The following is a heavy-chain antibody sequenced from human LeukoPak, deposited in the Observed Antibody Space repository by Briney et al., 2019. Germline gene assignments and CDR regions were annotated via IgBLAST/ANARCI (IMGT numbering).Heavy chain of an antibody. V-gene: IGHV6-1*01. Sequence: SQTLSLTCAISGDTVSSNRAAWNWIRQSPSRGLEWLGRTYYRSKWYNDYAPSVKSRITINPDTSKNQFSLKLNSVTAADMAVYYCARGSGGGSGRYYKDHYYGMDVWGPGTTVTVS. CDR2: TYYRSKWYN. CDR3: ARGSGGGSGRYYKDHYYGMDV. J-gene: IGHJ6*02. CDR1: GDTVSSNRAA. D-gene: IGHD3-10*01.